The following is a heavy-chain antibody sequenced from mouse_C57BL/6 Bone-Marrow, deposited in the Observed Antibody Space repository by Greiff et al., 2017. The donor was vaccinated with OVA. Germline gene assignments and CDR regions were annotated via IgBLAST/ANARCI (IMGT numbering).Heavy chain of an antibody. J-gene: IGHJ1*03. Sequence: QVQLQQPGAELVKPGASVKLSCKASGYTFTSYWMHWVKQRPGQGLEWIGMIHPNSGSTNYNEKFKSKATLTVDKSSSTAYMQLSSLTSEDSAVYYCARNTMITRVLSYWYFDVWGTGTTVTVSS. D-gene: IGHD2-4*01. CDR2: IHPNSGST. CDR3: ARNTMITRVLSYWYFDV. V-gene: IGHV1-64*01. CDR1: GYTFTSYW.